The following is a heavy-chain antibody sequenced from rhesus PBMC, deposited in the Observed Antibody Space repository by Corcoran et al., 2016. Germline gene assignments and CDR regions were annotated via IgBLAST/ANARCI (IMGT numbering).Heavy chain of an antibody. Sequence: QVQLQESGPGLVKPLETLSLTCAVSGGSISSNYWSWIRQAPGKGLEGIGYIYGSGSSTNDNPSLKSRVTLSVDTSKNQLSLKLSSVTAADTAVYYCARHGVGDYFDYWGQGVLVTVSS. J-gene: IGHJ4*01. D-gene: IGHD2-39*01. V-gene: IGHV4S11*01. CDR1: GGSISSNY. CDR3: ARHGVGDYFDY. CDR2: IYGSGSST.